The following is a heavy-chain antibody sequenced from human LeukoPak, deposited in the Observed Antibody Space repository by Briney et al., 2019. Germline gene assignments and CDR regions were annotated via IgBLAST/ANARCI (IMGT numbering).Heavy chain of an antibody. CDR3: ARERDPNSGGWYQDI. CDR2: ISAYNGNT. D-gene: IGHD6-19*01. CDR1: GYTFTSYG. Sequence: ASVKVSCKASGYTFTSYGISWVRQAPGQGLEWMGWISAYNGNTNYAQKLQGRVTMTTDTSTSTAYMELRSLRSDDTAVYYCARERDPNSGGWYQDIWGKGTRVTVSS. V-gene: IGHV1-18*01. J-gene: IGHJ3*02.